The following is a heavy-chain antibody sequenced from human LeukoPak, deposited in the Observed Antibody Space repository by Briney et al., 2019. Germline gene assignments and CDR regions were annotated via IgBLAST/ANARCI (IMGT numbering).Heavy chain of an antibody. J-gene: IGHJ6*03. CDR1: GYSISSGYY. Sequence: KPSETLSLTCAVSGYSISSGYYWGWIRQPPGKGLEWIGNIYHSGNTYYNPPLKSRVTISVDTSKNQFSLKLSSVTASDTAVYYCARISPYYGDYPQYYYYYMGVWGKGTTVTVSS. V-gene: IGHV4-38-2*01. CDR2: IYHSGNT. CDR3: ARISPYYGDYPQYYYYYMGV. D-gene: IGHD4-17*01.